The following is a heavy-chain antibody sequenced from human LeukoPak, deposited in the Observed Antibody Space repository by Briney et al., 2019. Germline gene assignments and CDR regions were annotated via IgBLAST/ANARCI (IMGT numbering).Heavy chain of an antibody. CDR3: ARETHYEEGFDY. CDR1: GGSISSGDYY. Sequence: SQTLSLTCIVSGGSISSGDYYWSWIRQPPGKGLEWIGYIYYSGSTYYNPSLKSRVTISVDTSKDQFSLKLSSVTAADTAVYYCARETHYEEGFDYWGQGTLVTVSS. V-gene: IGHV4-30-4*08. J-gene: IGHJ4*02. CDR2: IYYSGST. D-gene: IGHD4-17*01.